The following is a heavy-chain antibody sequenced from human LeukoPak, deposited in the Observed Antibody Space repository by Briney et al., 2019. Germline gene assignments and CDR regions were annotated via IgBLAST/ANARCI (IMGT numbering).Heavy chain of an antibody. CDR1: GDSLSSGGYS. J-gene: IGHJ5*02. CDR2: IRYSGST. D-gene: IGHD2-15*01. CDR3: ARERVVVAEYNWFDP. Sequence: SETLSLTCEVSGDSLSSGGYSWSWIRQPPGKGLEWIGYIRYSGSTYYNPSLKSRLTMSVEASKTQFSLQLNSVTPEDTAVYYCARERVVVAEYNWFDPWGQGTLVTVSS. V-gene: IGHV4-30-4*07.